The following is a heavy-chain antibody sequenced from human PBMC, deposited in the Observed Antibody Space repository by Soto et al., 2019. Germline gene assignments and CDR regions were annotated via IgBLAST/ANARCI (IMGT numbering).Heavy chain of an antibody. V-gene: IGHV1-69*17. J-gene: IGHJ4*02. D-gene: IGHD3-16*01. CDR2: IIPIIGVT. CDR1: GDTFNSYV. Sequence: QVQLVQSGAEVKRPGSSVKVSCESSGDTFNSYVISWVRQAPGQGLEWMGGIIPIIGVTHYAQKFQGRVTISAFSSTGTAYMELTSPGFADTALYYCARESLGAKGADHWGQGTLVTVSS. CDR3: ARESLGAKGADH.